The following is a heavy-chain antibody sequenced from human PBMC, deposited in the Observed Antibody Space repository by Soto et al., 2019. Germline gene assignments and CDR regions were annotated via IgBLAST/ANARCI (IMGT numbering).Heavy chain of an antibody. Sequence: QVQLVQSGAEVKKPGASVKVSCKASGYTFTGYYMHWVRQAPGQGLEWMGWINPNSGDTNYAQKFQGWVTMTRDTSISTAYMELSRLTSDDTAVYYCATSRDATSGGLDYWGQGTLVIVSS. J-gene: IGHJ4*02. CDR2: INPNSGDT. CDR1: GYTFTGYY. CDR3: ATSRDATSGGLDY. V-gene: IGHV1-2*04. D-gene: IGHD2-15*01.